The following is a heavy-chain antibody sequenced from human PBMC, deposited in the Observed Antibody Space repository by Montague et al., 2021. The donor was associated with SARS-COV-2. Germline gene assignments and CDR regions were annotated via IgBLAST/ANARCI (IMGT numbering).Heavy chain of an antibody. CDR1: GDSVSSYSPT. CDR2: IYYMSKWHN. V-gene: IGHV6-1*01. Sequence: CAISGDSVSSYSPTWNWLRQSPPSGLEWLGRIYYMSKWHNDYAVSVRGRVTINPDTSKNQFSLQLNSVTPDDTAIYYCTSGREGNYDFMDVWGQGTTVTVSS. D-gene: IGHD3-3*01. CDR3: TSGREGNYDFMDV. J-gene: IGHJ6*02.